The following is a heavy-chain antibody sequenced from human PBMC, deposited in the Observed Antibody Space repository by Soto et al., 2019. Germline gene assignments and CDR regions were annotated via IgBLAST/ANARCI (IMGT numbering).Heavy chain of an antibody. V-gene: IGHV3-21*01. Sequence: GGSRLSCAASGFTFSSYSMNWVRQAPGKGLEWVSSISSSSSYIYYADSVKGRFTISRDNAKNSLYLQMNSLRAEDTAVYYCASGVVVARYGMDVWGQGTTVTVSS. D-gene: IGHD2-15*01. CDR2: ISSSSSYI. J-gene: IGHJ6*02. CDR1: GFTFSSYS. CDR3: ASGVVVARYGMDV.